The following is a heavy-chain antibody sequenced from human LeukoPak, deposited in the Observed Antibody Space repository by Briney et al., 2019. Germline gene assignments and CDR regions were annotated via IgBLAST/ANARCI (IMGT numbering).Heavy chain of an antibody. CDR3: APSSSWYAGIDY. CDR2: ISSSGSTI. J-gene: IGHJ4*02. D-gene: IGHD6-13*01. Sequence: GGSLRLSCAASGFTFSDYYMSWIREGPGEGLGWVSYISSSGSTIYYADSVTGRFTISTENAKTSLYLQMNSLRAEDTAVYYCAPSSSWYAGIDYWGQGTLVTVSS. CDR1: GFTFSDYY. V-gene: IGHV3-11*04.